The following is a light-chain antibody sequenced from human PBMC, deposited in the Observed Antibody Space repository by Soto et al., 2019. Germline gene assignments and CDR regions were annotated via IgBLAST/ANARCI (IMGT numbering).Light chain of an antibody. Sequence: EIVLTQSPGTLSLSPGERATLSCRASQSVSSSYLAWYQQKPGQSPRLLIYGASSRATGIPDRFSGSGSGTDFTLTISRLEPEDCAVYYCQHYGSSRPAFGPGTKVDIK. CDR3: QHYGSSRPA. J-gene: IGKJ3*01. V-gene: IGKV3-20*01. CDR2: GAS. CDR1: QSVSSSY.